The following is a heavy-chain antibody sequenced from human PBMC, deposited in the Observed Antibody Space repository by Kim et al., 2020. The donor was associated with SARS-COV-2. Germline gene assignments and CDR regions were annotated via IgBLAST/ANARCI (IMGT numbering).Heavy chain of an antibody. D-gene: IGHD4-17*01. CDR3: ARGTRATVTMPYVWDY. J-gene: IGHJ4*02. CDR2: ISYDGSNA. V-gene: IGHV3-30*04. CDR1: GFTFIDYA. Sequence: GGSLRLSCAASGFTFIDYAIHWVRQAPGKGLEWVAVISYDGSNAYADSVKGRFIISRDNSKNTVFLQMNSLRADDTAVYYCARGTRATVTMPYVWDYWGQGTLVTVSS.